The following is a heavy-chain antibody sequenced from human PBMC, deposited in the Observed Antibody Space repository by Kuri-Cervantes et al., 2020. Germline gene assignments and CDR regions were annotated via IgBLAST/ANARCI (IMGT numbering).Heavy chain of an antibody. CDR3: ARVGRSASPVVVPAAMSYYYMDV. V-gene: IGHV1-18*01. CDR1: GYTFTSYG. CDR2: ISAYNGNT. Sequence: VSVKVSCKASGYTFTSYGISWVRQAPGQGLEWMGWISAYNGNTNYAQKFQGRVTITADESTSTAYMELSSLRSEDTAVYYCARVGRSASPVVVPAAMSYYYMDVWGKGTTVTVSS. J-gene: IGHJ6*03. D-gene: IGHD2-2*01.